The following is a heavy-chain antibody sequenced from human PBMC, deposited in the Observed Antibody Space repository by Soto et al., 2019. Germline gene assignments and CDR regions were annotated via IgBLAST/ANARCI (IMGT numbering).Heavy chain of an antibody. V-gene: IGHV3-11*01. Sequence: QVQLVESGGGLVKPGGSLRLSCAASGFTFSDYYMSWIRQAPGKGLEWVSYISSSGDTIYYADSVKGRFTISRDNAKNSLYLQMNSLRAEDTAVYYCVRSPRADLGYCSSTSCYLSWFDPWGQGTLVTVSS. CDR3: VRSPRADLGYCSSTSCYLSWFDP. CDR2: ISSSGDTI. D-gene: IGHD2-2*01. CDR1: GFTFSDYY. J-gene: IGHJ5*02.